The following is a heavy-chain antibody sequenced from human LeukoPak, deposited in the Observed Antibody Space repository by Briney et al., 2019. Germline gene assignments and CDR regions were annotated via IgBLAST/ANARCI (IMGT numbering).Heavy chain of an antibody. CDR2: IRYDGSNK. D-gene: IGHD2-15*01. CDR3: AKDQSAYCSGGSCYAVDY. J-gene: IGHJ4*02. CDR1: GFTFSSYG. Sequence: PGGSLRLSCAASGFTFSSYGMHWVRQAPGKGLEWVAFIRYDGSNKYYSDSVKGRFTISRDKSQNTLYLQMNSLRAEDTAVFYCAKDQSAYCSGGSCYAVDYWGQGTLVTVSS. V-gene: IGHV3-30*02.